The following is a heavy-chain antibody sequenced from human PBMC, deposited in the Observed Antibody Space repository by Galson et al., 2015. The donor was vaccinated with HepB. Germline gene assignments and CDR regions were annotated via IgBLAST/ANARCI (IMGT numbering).Heavy chain of an antibody. D-gene: IGHD3-3*01. CDR1: GYTFTNYD. Sequence: SVKVSCKASGYTFTNYDIYWVRQATGQGLEWMGWMNPNSGSAGYAQKFQGRVTMTRNTSIGTAYMELFSLRSEDTAVYYCARGSGDFWSGYAYWGQGTLVSVSS. CDR3: ARGSGDFWSGYAY. CDR2: MNPNSGSA. V-gene: IGHV1-8*01. J-gene: IGHJ4*02.